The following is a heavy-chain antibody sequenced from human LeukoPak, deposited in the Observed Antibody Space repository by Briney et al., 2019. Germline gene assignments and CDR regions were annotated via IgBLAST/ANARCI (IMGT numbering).Heavy chain of an antibody. D-gene: IGHD6-13*01. J-gene: IGHJ4*02. Sequence: GGSLRLSCAASGFTVSSNYMSWVRQAPGKGLEWVSVIYGGGSTYYADSVKGRFTISRDNSKNTLYLQMNSLRAEDTAVYYCARGAASGTSQFDYWGQGTLVTVSS. CDR2: IYGGGST. CDR3: ARGAASGTSQFDY. CDR1: GFTVSSNY. V-gene: IGHV3-53*01.